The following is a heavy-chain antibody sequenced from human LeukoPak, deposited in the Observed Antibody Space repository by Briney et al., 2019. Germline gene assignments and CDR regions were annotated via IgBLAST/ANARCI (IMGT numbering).Heavy chain of an antibody. V-gene: IGHV4-61*02. CDR2: IYTSGST. CDR1: GGSISSGSYY. CDR3: ARVEGSGSYHPGFDY. D-gene: IGHD3-10*01. J-gene: IGHJ4*02. Sequence: KPSETLSLTCTVSGGSISSGSYYWSWIRQPAGKGLEWIGRIYTSGSTNYNPSLKSRVTISVDTSKNQSSLKLSSVTAADTAVYYCARVEGSGSYHPGFDYWGQGTLVTVSS.